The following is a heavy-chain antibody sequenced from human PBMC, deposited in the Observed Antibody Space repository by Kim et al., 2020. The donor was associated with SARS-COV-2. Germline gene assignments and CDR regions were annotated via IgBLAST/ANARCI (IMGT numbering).Heavy chain of an antibody. CDR1: GYTFTSYG. CDR3: AGGGSRDYSGSAPWAT. V-gene: IGHV1-18*01. Sequence: ASVKVSCKASGYTFTSYGISWVRQAPGQGLEWMGWISAYNGNTNYAQKLQGRVTMTTNTSTSTAYMELRSLRSDDTAVYYCAGGGSRDYSGSAPWATWGQEALVTVSS. CDR2: ISAYNGNT. J-gene: IGHJ5*02. D-gene: IGHD3-10*01.